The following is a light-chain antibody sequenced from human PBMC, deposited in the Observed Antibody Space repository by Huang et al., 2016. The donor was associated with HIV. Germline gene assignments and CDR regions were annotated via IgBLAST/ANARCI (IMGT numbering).Light chain of an antibody. CDR2: STS. V-gene: IGKV1-9*01. CDR1: QDITNY. J-gene: IGKJ4*01. Sequence: IQLTQSPSSLSVSVGDRVTITCRASQDITNYLAWYQQKPGKAPELLIFSTSTLQSGVPSRFSGSGSGTYCTLSIASLQAEDSATYYCQQLNSYPLTFGGGTKVEI. CDR3: QQLNSYPLT.